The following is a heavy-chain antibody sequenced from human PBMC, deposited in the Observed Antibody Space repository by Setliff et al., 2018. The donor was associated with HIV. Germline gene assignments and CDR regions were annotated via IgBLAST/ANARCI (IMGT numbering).Heavy chain of an antibody. CDR3: VKARVDGDYYYYYYMDV. J-gene: IGHJ6*03. CDR1: GFIFSSYE. D-gene: IGHD4-17*01. Sequence: GGSLRLSCAASGFIFSSYEMNWVRQAPGKGLEWVSAISSNGGSTYYADSVKGRFTISRDNSKNTLYLQMSSLRAEDTAVYYCVKARVDGDYYYYYYMDVWGKGTTVTVSS. CDR2: ISSNGGST. V-gene: IGHV3-64D*09.